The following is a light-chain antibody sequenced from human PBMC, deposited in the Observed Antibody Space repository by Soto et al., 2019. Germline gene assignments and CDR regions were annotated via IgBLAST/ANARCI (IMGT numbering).Light chain of an antibody. CDR3: QQYKSFSLT. J-gene: IGKJ4*01. Sequence: DIQMTQSPSSLCASVVGTVTRVFLASQAINIYLAWYQQKPGKLPDLLIYKTSNLDSGVPSRFSGSGSGTEFSLTISSLQPDDFATYYCQQYKSFSLTFGGGTKVDIK. CDR2: KTS. V-gene: IGKV1-5*03. CDR1: QAINIY.